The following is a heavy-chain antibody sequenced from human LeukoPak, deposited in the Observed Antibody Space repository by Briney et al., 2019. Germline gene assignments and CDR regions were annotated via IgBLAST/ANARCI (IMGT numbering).Heavy chain of an antibody. Sequence: PSETLSLTCTVSGGSISSYYWSWIRQPPGKGLEWIGYIYYSGSTQYNPSLRSRVTISVDTSKNQLSLKLNSVTAADTAVYYCAGQVDSPYWYFDLWGRGTLVTVSS. CDR3: AGQVDSPYWYFDL. CDR1: GGSISSYY. J-gene: IGHJ2*01. CDR2: IYYSGST. D-gene: IGHD5-12*01. V-gene: IGHV4-59*08.